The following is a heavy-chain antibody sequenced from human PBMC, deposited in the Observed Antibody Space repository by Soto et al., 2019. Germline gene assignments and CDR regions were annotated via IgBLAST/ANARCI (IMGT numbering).Heavy chain of an antibody. D-gene: IGHD5-18*01. V-gene: IGHV3-30-3*01. J-gene: IGHJ6*02. CDR2: ISYDGSNK. CDR1: GFTFSSYA. CDR3: ARDPGYSYCYLSLYSGYDYNSYYGMDV. Sequence: GGSLRLSCAASGFTFSSYAMHWVRQAPGKGLEWVAVISYDGSNKYYADSVKGRFTISRDNSKNTLYLQMNSLRAEDTAVYYCARDPGYSYCYLSLYSGYDYNSYYGMDVWGQGTTVTVSS.